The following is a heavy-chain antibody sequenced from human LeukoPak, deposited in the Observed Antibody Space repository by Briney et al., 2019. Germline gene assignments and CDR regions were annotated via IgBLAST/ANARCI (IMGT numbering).Heavy chain of an antibody. CDR3: ARDGSGTWNDY. CDR2: ISAYHGNT. Sequence: GASVKVSCKASGFSYGISWVRQASGQGLEWMGWISAYHGNTNYAQKLQGRVTMTTDTSTSTAYMELRSLRSDDTAAYYCARDGSGTWNDYWGQGTLVTVSS. J-gene: IGHJ4*02. CDR1: GFSYG. D-gene: IGHD3-10*01. V-gene: IGHV1-18*01.